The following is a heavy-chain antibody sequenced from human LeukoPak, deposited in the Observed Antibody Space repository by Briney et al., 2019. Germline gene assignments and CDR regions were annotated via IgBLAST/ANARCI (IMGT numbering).Heavy chain of an antibody. CDR1: GFTFSSYS. D-gene: IGHD5-24*01. CDR3: ARRWLQSWGMDV. Sequence: GGSLRLSCAASGFTFSSYSMNWVRQAPGKGLEWVSYIGSSSNYKKYADSVKGRFSISRDNAKNSLYLQMSSLRAEDTAVYYCARRWLQSWGMDVWGKGTTVIVSS. CDR2: IGSSSNYK. J-gene: IGHJ6*03. V-gene: IGHV3-21*01.